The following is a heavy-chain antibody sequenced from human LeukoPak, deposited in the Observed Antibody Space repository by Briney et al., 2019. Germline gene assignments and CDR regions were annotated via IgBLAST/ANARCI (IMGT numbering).Heavy chain of an antibody. V-gene: IGHV4-59*01. Sequence: PSETLSLTCTVSGGSISGYYYNWIRQPPGKGLEWIGYIYYSGSTNYNPSLKSRVTISLDTSKNQFSLKLSSVTTADTAVYYCARSGGGDPLVWGQGTLVTVSS. D-gene: IGHD2-21*02. CDR2: IYYSGST. CDR1: GGSISGYY. CDR3: ARSGGGDPLV. J-gene: IGHJ4*02.